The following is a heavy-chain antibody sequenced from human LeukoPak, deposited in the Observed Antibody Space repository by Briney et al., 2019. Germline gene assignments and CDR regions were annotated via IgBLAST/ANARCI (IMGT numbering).Heavy chain of an antibody. J-gene: IGHJ4*02. Sequence: GESLKISCKCSGYSFTSYWNGGVRQLPGKGLEWMGIIYPGDSGTKYSPSFHGQVTISADKSISTAYLQWSSLKASDAAMYYWARQDWSGYYNFVNYWGQGTLVTVSS. D-gene: IGHD3-3*01. CDR2: IYPGDSGT. V-gene: IGHV5-51*01. CDR3: ARQDWSGYYNFVNY. CDR1: GYSFTSYW.